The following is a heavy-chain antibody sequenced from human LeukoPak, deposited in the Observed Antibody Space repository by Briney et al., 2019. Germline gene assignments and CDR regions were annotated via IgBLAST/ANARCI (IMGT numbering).Heavy chain of an antibody. Sequence: SETLSLTCTVSGGSISSSSYYWGWIRQPPGKGLEWIGSIYYSGSTYYNPSLKSRVTISVDTSKNQFSLKLSSVTAADTAVYYCARTNKLGYYDFWSGYSNYSDYWGQGTLVTVSS. V-gene: IGHV4-39*01. CDR1: GGSISSSSYY. CDR3: ARTNKLGYYDFWSGYSNYSDY. D-gene: IGHD3-3*01. CDR2: IYYSGST. J-gene: IGHJ4*02.